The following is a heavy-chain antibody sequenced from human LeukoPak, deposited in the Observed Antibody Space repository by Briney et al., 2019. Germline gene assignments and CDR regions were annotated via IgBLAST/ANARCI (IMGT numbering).Heavy chain of an antibody. V-gene: IGHV4-30-4*01. D-gene: IGHD2-15*01. CDR2: IYYSGST. CDR1: GGSISSGDYC. J-gene: IGHJ4*02. Sequence: PSQTLSLTCTVSGGSISSGDYCWSWIRQPPGRGLEWIGYIYYSGSTYYNPSLKSRVTISVDTSKNQFSLKLSSVTAADTAVYYCARGNSDGKREDYWGPGTLLTVSS. CDR3: ARGNSDGKREDY.